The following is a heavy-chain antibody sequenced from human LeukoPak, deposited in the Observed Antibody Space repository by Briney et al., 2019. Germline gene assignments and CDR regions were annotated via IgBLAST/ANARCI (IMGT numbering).Heavy chain of an antibody. Sequence: GGSLRLSCAASGFTVSSNYMSWVRQAPGKGLEWVSVIYSGGSTYYSDSVKGRFTISRDNSKNTLYLQMSSLRAEDTAVYYCARAEKATIFDYWGQGTLVTASS. CDR3: ARAEKATIFDY. V-gene: IGHV3-53*01. CDR1: GFTVSSNY. J-gene: IGHJ4*02. D-gene: IGHD5-24*01. CDR2: IYSGGST.